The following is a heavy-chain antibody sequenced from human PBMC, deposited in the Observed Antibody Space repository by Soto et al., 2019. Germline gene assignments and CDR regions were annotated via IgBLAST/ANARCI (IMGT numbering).Heavy chain of an antibody. CDR3: ARGGTVTPLRAVYYVMDV. J-gene: IGHJ6*02. Sequence: SELQSLTCSFYYGYIRGYYWSCICKTPGNGLEWIGEINHSGSTNYNPSLKSRVTISVDTSKNQFSLKLSSVTAADTAVYYCARGGTVTPLRAVYYVMDVWGQGTTVTGFS. V-gene: IGHV4-34*01. CDR1: YGYIRGYY. D-gene: IGHD4-17*01. CDR2: INHSGST.